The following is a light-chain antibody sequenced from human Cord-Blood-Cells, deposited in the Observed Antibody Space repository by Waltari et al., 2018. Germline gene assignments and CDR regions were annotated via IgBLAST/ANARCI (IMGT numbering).Light chain of an antibody. Sequence: DIQITHTLCILSASVGDRGPITCRASQSISSWLAWYQQKPGKAPKLLIYDASSLESGVPSRFSGSGSGTEFTLTISSLQPDDFATYYCQQYNSYSPTFGGGTKVEIK. CDR3: QQYNSYSPT. V-gene: IGKV1-5*01. J-gene: IGKJ4*01. CDR2: DAS. CDR1: QSISSW.